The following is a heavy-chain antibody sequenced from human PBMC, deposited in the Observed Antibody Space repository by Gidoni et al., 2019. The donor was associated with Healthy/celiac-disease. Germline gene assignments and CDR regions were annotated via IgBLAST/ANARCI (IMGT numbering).Heavy chain of an antibody. V-gene: IGHV3-48*02. J-gene: IGHJ6*02. Sequence: EVQLVESGGGLVQPGGSLSLSCAASGFTFSSYSMNWVRQAPGKGLEWVSYISSSSSTIYYADSVKGRFTISRDNAKNSLYLQMNSLRDEDTAVYYCARDLVVVVVAATRAPPYGMDVWGQGTTVTVSS. CDR1: GFTFSSYS. CDR2: ISSSSSTI. CDR3: ARDLVVVVVAATRAPPYGMDV. D-gene: IGHD2-15*01.